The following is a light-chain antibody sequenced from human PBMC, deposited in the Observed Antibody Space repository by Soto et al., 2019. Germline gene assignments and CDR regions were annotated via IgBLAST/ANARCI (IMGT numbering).Light chain of an antibody. Sequence: DIQVTQSPSTLSASVGDRVTITCRARQSISSWFAWYPQKPGKAPKLLIYQASSLESGVTSRFSGSVAGTEFTLNSSSLQHDDFATYYCQQYNSYIGGGTKVEIQ. CDR3: QQYNSY. V-gene: IGKV1-5*03. CDR2: QAS. J-gene: IGKJ4*01. CDR1: QSISSW.